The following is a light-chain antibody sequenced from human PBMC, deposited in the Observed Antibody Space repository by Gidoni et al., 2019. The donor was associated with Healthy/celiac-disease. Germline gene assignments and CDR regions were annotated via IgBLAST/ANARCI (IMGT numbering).Light chain of an antibody. Sequence: DIQMSQSPSSLSASVGDRVTITCRASQSISSYLNWYQQKPEKAPKLLIDAASSLQSGVPSRFSVSGAGTDFTLTISSLHPEDFATYYCQQSYSTGYTFGQGTKLEIK. J-gene: IGKJ2*01. V-gene: IGKV1-39*01. CDR1: QSISSY. CDR2: AAS. CDR3: QQSYSTGYT.